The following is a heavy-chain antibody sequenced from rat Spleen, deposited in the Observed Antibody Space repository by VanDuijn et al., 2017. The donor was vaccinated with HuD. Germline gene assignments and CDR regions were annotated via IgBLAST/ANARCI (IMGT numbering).Heavy chain of an antibody. CDR2: ISYDGSST. J-gene: IGHJ1*01. CDR1: GFTFSGYA. CDR3: ARRGLYWYFDF. V-gene: IGHV5-17*01. Sequence: EVQLVESGGGLLQPGKSLKLSCTASGFTFSGYAMAWVRQAPKKGLEWVATISYDGSSTYYRDSVKGRFTISRDNAKSTLYLQMDSLRSEDTATYYCARRGLYWYFDFWGPGTMVTVSS.